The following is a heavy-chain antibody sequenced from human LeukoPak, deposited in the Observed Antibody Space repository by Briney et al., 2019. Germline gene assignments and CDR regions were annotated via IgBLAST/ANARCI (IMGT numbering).Heavy chain of an antibody. D-gene: IGHD3-3*01. CDR3: ARGGRFDFDY. V-gene: IGHV3-11*06. CDR2: ISSSGSYT. Sequence: PGGSLRLSCAASGFTFSDYYLSWIRQTPGKGLEWVSYISSSGSYTKYAYSARGRFTIPRPKASNLLNLQMNSLRADDTAVYYCARGGRFDFDYWGQGTLVTVSS. J-gene: IGHJ4*02. CDR1: GFTFSDYY.